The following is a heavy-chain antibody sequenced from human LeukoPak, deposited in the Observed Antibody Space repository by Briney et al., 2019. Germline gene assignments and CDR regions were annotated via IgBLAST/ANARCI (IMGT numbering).Heavy chain of an antibody. Sequence: ASVNVSCKASGYTFTIYGISWVRQAPGQGLEWMGWISAYNGNTNYAQKLQGRVTMTTDTSTSTAYMELRSLRSDDTAVYYCARDSEVTALLPYYYYGMDVWGQGTTVTVSS. V-gene: IGHV1-18*01. CDR1: GYTFTIYG. CDR2: ISAYNGNT. D-gene: IGHD2-21*02. CDR3: ARDSEVTALLPYYYYGMDV. J-gene: IGHJ6*02.